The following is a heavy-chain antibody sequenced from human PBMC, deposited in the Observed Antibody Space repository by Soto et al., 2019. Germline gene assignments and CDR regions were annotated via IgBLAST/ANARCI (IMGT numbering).Heavy chain of an antibody. Sequence: SETLSLTCSFSGGSICSCGYYLSWIRQHPWKGLEWIGYIYYSESTYYNPSLKSRVTISVDTSKNQFSLKLSSVTAADTAVYYCARYCSGGSCYSLLGMDVWGQGSTVTVSS. CDR1: GGSICSCGYY. J-gene: IGHJ6*02. V-gene: IGHV4-31*03. D-gene: IGHD2-15*01. CDR2: IYYSEST. CDR3: ARYCSGGSCYSLLGMDV.